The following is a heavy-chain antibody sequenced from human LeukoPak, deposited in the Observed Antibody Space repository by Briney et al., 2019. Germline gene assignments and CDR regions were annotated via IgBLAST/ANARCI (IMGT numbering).Heavy chain of an antibody. CDR2: ISWNSGSI. D-gene: IGHD6-13*01. Sequence: GRSLRLSCAASGFTFDDYAMHWVRQAPGKGLEWVSGISWNSGSIGYADSVKGRFTISRDNAKNSLYLQMNSLRAEDTALYYCAKDVAAGYYYYGMDVWGQGTTVTVS. J-gene: IGHJ6*02. CDR1: GFTFDDYA. CDR3: AKDVAAGYYYYGMDV. V-gene: IGHV3-9*01.